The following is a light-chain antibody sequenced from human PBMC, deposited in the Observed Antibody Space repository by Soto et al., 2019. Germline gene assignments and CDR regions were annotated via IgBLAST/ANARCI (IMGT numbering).Light chain of an antibody. CDR1: QSISSW. CDR3: QQYNSHSGT. Sequence: DIQMTQSPSTLSASVGDRVTITCRASQSISSWLAWYQQKPGKAPKLLIYDASSLESGVPSRFSGSGSGTEFTLTISSLQPDDFATYYCQQYNSHSGTFGQGTKVEIQ. J-gene: IGKJ1*01. V-gene: IGKV1-5*01. CDR2: DAS.